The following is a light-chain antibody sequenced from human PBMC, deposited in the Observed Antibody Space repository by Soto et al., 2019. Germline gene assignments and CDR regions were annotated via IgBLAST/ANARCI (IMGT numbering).Light chain of an antibody. CDR2: AAL. V-gene: IGKV1-39*01. J-gene: IGKJ5*01. CDR3: QQSYSTPIT. CDR1: QSISGY. Sequence: DMHMTQSPSSLSASDGDGVTITCRASQSISGYLNCYQQKPVTARKLLFYAALSLKGGAESRCSGSGSGKDFTLTISRQPHEYFANYYRQQSYSTPITFGQGTRLEIK.